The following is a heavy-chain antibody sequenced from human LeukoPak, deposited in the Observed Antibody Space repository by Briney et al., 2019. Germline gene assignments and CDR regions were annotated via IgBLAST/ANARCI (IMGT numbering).Heavy chain of an antibody. V-gene: IGHV1-69*04. Sequence: SVKVSCKASGGTFSSYAISWVRQAPGQGLEWMGRIIPILGIANYAQKFQGRVTITADKSTSTAYMELSSLRAEDTALYYCAKDGGGHYYGSGSSNNWFDPWGQGTLVTVSS. J-gene: IGHJ5*02. CDR1: GGTFSSYA. CDR2: IIPILGIA. CDR3: AKDGGGHYYGSGSSNNWFDP. D-gene: IGHD3-10*01.